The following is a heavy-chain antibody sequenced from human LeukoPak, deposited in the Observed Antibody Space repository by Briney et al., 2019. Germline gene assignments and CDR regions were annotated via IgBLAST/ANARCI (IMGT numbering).Heavy chain of an antibody. CDR2: ISWNSGSI. D-gene: IGHD3-16*01. V-gene: IGHV3-9*01. CDR1: GFTFDDYA. J-gene: IGHJ2*01. CDR3: APLGGYFDL. Sequence: QPGGSLRLSCAASGFTFDDYAMHWVRQAPGKGLEWVSGISWNSGSIGYADSVKGRFTISRDNSKNTLYLQMNSLRAEDTAVYYCAPLGGYFDLWGRGTLVTVSS.